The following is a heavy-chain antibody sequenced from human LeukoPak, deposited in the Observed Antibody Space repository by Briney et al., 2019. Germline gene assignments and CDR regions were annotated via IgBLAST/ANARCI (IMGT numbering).Heavy chain of an antibody. J-gene: IGHJ4*02. CDR3: ADSNYWYPTDY. V-gene: IGHV3-7*05. D-gene: IGHD4-11*01. CDR2: VKQDGSEK. CDR1: GFTFSTYW. Sequence: GGSLRLSCAASGFTFSTYWMTWVRQAPGKGLEWVANVKQDGSEKYYVDSVKGRFTISRDNTKNSLYLQMNSLRAEDTAVYYCADSNYWYPTDYWGQGTLVTVSS.